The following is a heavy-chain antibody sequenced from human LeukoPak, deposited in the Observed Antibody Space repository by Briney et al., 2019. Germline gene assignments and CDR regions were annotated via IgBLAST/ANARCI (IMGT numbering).Heavy chain of an antibody. V-gene: IGHV4-38-2*01. D-gene: IGHD1-14*01. CDR2: IYHSGST. Sequence: SSETLSLTCAVSGYSNSSGYYWGRIRQPPGKGLEWRVSIYHSGSTYYTPSLKTRVTISVDTSKHQFSLKLSSVTAADTAVYYCARYNPGYFDYWGHRTLVTVSS. CDR3: ARYNPGYFDY. J-gene: IGHJ4*01. CDR1: GYSNSSGYY.